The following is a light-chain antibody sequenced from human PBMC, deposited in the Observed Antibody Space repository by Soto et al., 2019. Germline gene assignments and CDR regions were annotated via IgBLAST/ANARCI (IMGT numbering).Light chain of an antibody. V-gene: IGKV1-39*01. Sequence: DIQMTQSPSSLSASVGDSVTISCRASQSISRYLNWYQQKPGKAPKLLIFSASGLQSGVPSRFSGGGYGTEFTLTISSLQLEDFATYYCQQSHNNTLPFGGGTKVDIX. CDR1: QSISRY. J-gene: IGKJ4*01. CDR3: QQSHNNTLP. CDR2: SAS.